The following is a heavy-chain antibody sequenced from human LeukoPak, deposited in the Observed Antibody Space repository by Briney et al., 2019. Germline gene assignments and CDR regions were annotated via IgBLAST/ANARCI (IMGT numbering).Heavy chain of an antibody. V-gene: IGHV4-34*01. CDR2: INHSGST. D-gene: IGHD6-6*01. CDR1: GGSFSGYY. Sequence: SETLSLTCAVYGGSFSGYYWSWIRQPPGKGLEWIGEINHSGSTNYNPSLKSRVTISVDTSKNQFSLKLSSVTAADTAVYHCASPPAKAVAARSLFYWGQGTLVTVSS. CDR3: ASPPAKAVAARSLFY. J-gene: IGHJ4*02.